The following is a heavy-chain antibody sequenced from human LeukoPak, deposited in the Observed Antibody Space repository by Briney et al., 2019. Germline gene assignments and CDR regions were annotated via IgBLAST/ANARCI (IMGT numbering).Heavy chain of an antibody. CDR1: GFTFSSYA. CDR2: ISYDGSNK. CDR3: ASEYCSSTSCRDDAFDI. J-gene: IGHJ3*02. D-gene: IGHD2-2*01. V-gene: IGHV3-30-3*01. Sequence: GGSLRLSCAASGFTFSSYAMHWVRQAPGKGLEWVAVISYDGSNKYYADSVKGRFTISRDNSKNTLYLQMNSLRAEDTAVYYCASEYCSSTSCRDDAFDIWGQGTMVTVSS.